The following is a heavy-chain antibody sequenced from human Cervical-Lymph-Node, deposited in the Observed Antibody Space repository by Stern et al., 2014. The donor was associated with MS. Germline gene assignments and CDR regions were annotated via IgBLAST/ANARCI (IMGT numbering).Heavy chain of an antibody. V-gene: IGHV3-33*01. D-gene: IGHD3-16*01. CDR3: ARDKEGVYVRGFGGTFDY. J-gene: IGHJ4*02. CDR1: GFTFSSHG. CDR2: IWDDGSNE. Sequence: VQLVESGGGVVQPGRSLRLSCVGFGFTFSSHGMHWVRQAPGKGLEWVAVIWDDGSNEQYADSVKGRFTISRDNSKNTLYLQMNSLRAEDTAVYYCARDKEGVYVRGFGGTFDYWGQGTLVTVSS.